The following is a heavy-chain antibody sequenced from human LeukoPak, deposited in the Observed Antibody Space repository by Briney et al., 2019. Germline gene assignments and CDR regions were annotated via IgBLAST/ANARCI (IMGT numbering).Heavy chain of an antibody. D-gene: IGHD5-18*01. CDR1: GFTVSSNY. Sequence: GGSLRLSCAASGFTVSSNYMSWVRQAPGKGLKWVSVIYSGGSIYYADSVKGRFTISRDNSKNTLYLQMNSLRAEDTAVYYCARGSVTTGPFGMDVWGQGTTVTVSS. CDR3: ARGSVTTGPFGMDV. V-gene: IGHV3-66*01. J-gene: IGHJ6*02. CDR2: IYSGGSI.